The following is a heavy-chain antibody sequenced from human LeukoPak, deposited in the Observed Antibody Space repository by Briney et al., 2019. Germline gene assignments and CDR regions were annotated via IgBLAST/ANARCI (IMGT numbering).Heavy chain of an antibody. Sequence: SQTLSLTCTVSGGSISSGGYYWSWIRQHPGKGLEWIGFIYYSGSTYYNPSLKSRVTFSVDTSKNQFSLKLSSVNAADTAVYYCARAVYNYIWGSYRFDYWGQGTLVTVSS. CDR3: ARAVYNYIWGSYRFDY. J-gene: IGHJ4*02. CDR2: IYYSGST. V-gene: IGHV4-31*03. CDR1: GGSISSGGYY. D-gene: IGHD3-16*02.